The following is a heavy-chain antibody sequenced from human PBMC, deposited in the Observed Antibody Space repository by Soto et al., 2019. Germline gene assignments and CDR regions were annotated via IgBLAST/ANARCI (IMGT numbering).Heavy chain of an antibody. J-gene: IGHJ4*02. V-gene: IGHV1-69*13. CDR3: ARDSITIFGVVKNDY. D-gene: IGHD3-3*01. CDR2: IIPIFGTA. CDR1: GGTFSSYA. Sequence: ASVTVSRKGSGGTFSSYAISWVRQAPGQGLEWMGGIIPIFGTANYAQKFQGRVTITADESTSTAYMELSSLRSEDTAVYYCARDSITIFGVVKNDYWGQGTLVTVSS.